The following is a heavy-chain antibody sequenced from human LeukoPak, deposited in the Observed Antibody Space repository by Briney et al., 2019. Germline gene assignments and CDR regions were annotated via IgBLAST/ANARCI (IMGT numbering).Heavy chain of an antibody. D-gene: IGHD3-10*01. CDR2: INHSGST. V-gene: IGHV4-34*01. CDR3: ARRCRITMVRGVRGYFDY. CDR1: GGSFSGYY. Sequence: SETLSLTCAVYGGSFSGYYWSWIRQPPGKGLEWIGEINHSGSTNYNPSLKSRVTISVDTSKNQFSLKLSSVTAADTAVYYCARRCRITMVRGVRGYFDYWGQGTLVTVSS. J-gene: IGHJ4*02.